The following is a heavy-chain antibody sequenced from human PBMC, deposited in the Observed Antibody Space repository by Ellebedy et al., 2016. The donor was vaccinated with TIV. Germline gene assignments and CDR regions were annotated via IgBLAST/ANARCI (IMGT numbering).Heavy chain of an antibody. CDR1: GFTFSSYG. Sequence: GESLKISCAASGFTFSSYGMHWVRQAPGKGLELVAFIWYDGSNKYYADSVKGRFTISRDTSKNTLNLQMNSLRAEDTAVYYCTKDSGWEHEYWGQGTLVTVSS. CDR3: TKDSGWEHEY. V-gene: IGHV3-30*02. D-gene: IGHD4-23*01. J-gene: IGHJ4*02. CDR2: IWYDGSNK.